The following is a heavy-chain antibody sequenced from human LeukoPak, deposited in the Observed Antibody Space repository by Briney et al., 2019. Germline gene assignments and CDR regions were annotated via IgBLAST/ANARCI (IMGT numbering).Heavy chain of an antibody. CDR2: INHSGST. V-gene: IGHV4-39*07. CDR1: GGSISSSSYY. CDR3: ARGYRIRAARPDWFDP. D-gene: IGHD6-6*01. J-gene: IGHJ5*02. Sequence: PSETLSLTCTVSGGSISSSSYYWSWIRQPPGKGLEWIGEINHSGSTNYNPFLKNRVTISVDTSKNQFSLKLSSVTAADTAVYYCARGYRIRAARPDWFDPWGQGTLVTVSS.